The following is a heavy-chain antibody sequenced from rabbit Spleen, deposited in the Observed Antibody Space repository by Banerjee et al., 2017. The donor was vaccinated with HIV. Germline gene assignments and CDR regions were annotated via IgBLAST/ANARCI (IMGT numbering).Heavy chain of an antibody. CDR1: GVSFSFSSY. Sequence: QEQLEESGGGLVKPGASLTLTCTASGVSFSFSSYMCWVRQAPGKGLEWIACIEVGSSGFTYFATWAKGRFTISKTSSTTVTLHVTRLTAADTATYFCARDTSSSFSSYGMDLWGPGTLVTVS. J-gene: IGHJ6*01. V-gene: IGHV1S45*01. D-gene: IGHD1-1*01. CDR3: ARDTSSSFSSYGMDL. CDR2: IEVGSSGFT.